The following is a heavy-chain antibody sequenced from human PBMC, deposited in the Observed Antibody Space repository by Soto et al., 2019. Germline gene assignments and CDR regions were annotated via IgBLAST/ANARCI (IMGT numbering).Heavy chain of an antibody. Sequence: GASVKVSCKASGYTFTSYYMHWVRQAPGQGLEWMGIINPSGGSTSYAQKFQGRVTMTRGTSTSTVYMELSSLRSEDTAVYYCARDMRDVVVPAAIRLPYYYYYGMDVWGQGTTVTVSS. D-gene: IGHD2-2*02. CDR2: INPSGGST. J-gene: IGHJ6*02. V-gene: IGHV1-46*01. CDR1: GYTFTSYY. CDR3: ARDMRDVVVPAAIRLPYYYYYGMDV.